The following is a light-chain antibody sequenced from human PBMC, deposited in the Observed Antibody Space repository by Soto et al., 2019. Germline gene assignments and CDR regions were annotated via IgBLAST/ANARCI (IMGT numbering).Light chain of an antibody. V-gene: IGLV1-44*01. CDR1: SSNIGSNT. Sequence: QSVLTQAPSASGTPGQRVTISCSGSSSNIGSNTVSWYQQVPGTDPKLLIYSNDQRPSGVPDRFSGSKSGTAASLAIGGLQSEDEADYYCAAWDGGLNGWVFGGGTQLTVL. CDR2: SND. J-gene: IGLJ2*01. CDR3: AAWDGGLNGWV.